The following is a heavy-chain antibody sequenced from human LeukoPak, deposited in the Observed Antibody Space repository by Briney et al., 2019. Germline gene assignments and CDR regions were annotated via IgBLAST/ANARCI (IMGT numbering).Heavy chain of an antibody. CDR3: ARHLGPFDY. J-gene: IGHJ4*02. CDR1: GYSISSGYY. CDR2: INHSGST. V-gene: IGHV4-38-2*02. Sequence: PSETLSLTCTVSGYSISSGYYWSWIRQPPGKGLEWIGEINHSGSTNYNPSLKSRVTISVDTSKNQFSLKLSSVTAADTAVYYCARHLGPFDYWGQGTLVTVSS.